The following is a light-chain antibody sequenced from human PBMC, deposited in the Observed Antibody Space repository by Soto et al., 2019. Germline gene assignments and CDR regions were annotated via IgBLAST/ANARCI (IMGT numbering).Light chain of an antibody. Sequence: DIQMTQSPSTLSASVGDRVIITCRASQSISSWLAWYQQKPGKVPKLLIRSASTLQSGVPPRFSGGGSGTEFTLTISTLQPDDSGIYYCQQLNGYQLAFGGGTNVEIK. CDR3: QQLNGYQLA. J-gene: IGKJ4*01. V-gene: IGKV1-5*01. CDR1: QSISSW. CDR2: SAS.